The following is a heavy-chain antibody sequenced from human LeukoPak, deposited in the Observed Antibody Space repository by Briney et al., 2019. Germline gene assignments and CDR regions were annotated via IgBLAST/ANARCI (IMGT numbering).Heavy chain of an antibody. CDR2: IHISGST. D-gene: IGHD6-19*01. J-gene: IGHJ6*03. Sequence: SQTLSLTCTVSGGSISSGSYCWSWIRQPAGKGLEWIGHIHISGSTNYNPSLKSRVTISVDTSRNQFSLKLSSVTAADTAVYYCARAGRVAVAGNYYYYYYMDVWGKGTTVTVSS. CDR1: GGSISSGSYC. V-gene: IGHV4-61*09. CDR3: ARAGRVAVAGNYYYYYYMDV.